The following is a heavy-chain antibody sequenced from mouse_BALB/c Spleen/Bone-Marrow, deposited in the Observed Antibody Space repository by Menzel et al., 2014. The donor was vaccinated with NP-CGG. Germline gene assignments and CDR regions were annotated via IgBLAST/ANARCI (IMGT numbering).Heavy chain of an antibody. CDR1: GFTFSSFG. CDR3: ARSLLRLSYAMDY. D-gene: IGHD1-2*01. CDR2: ISSGSSTI. Sequence: EVHLVESGGGLVQPGGSRKLSCAASGFTFSSFGMHWVRQAPEKGLEWVAYISSGSSTIYYADTVKGRFTISRDNPKNTLFLQMTSLRSEDTVMYYCARSLLRLSYAMDYWGQGTSVTVSS. V-gene: IGHV5-17*02. J-gene: IGHJ4*01.